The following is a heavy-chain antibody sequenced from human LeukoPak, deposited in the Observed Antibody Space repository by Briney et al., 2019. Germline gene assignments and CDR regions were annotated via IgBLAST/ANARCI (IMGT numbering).Heavy chain of an antibody. V-gene: IGHV3-74*01. J-gene: IGHJ6*02. CDR3: AREYEVYSTFYYYGMDV. CDR2: ISSDGSST. Sequence: GGSLRLSCAASGFTLSSYWMHWVRQVPEKGLVWVSRISSDGSSTDYADSVKGRFTISRDNAKNTVHLQMHSLRVDDTAIYYCAREYEVYSTFYYYGMDVWGQGTTVTVSS. CDR1: GFTLSSYW. D-gene: IGHD4-11*01.